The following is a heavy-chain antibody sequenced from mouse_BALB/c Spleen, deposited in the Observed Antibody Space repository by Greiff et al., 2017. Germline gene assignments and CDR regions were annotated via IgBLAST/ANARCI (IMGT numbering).Heavy chain of an antibody. Sequence: VQVVESGAELMKPGASVKISCKATGYTFSSYWIEWVKQRPGHGLEWIGEILPGSGSTNYNEKFKGKATFTADTSSNTAYMQLSSLTSQDSAVYYCARREDDAWFAYWGQGTLVTVSA. D-gene: IGHD2-12*01. CDR3: ARREDDAWFAY. J-gene: IGHJ3*01. CDR2: ILPGSGST. V-gene: IGHV1-9*01. CDR1: GYTFSSYW.